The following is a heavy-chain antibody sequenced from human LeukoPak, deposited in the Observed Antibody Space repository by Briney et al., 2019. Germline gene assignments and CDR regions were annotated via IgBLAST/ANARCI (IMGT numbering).Heavy chain of an antibody. D-gene: IGHD4/OR15-4a*01. V-gene: IGHV3-43*02. CDR2: ISGDGGST. CDR1: GFTFDDYA. CDR3: AKDKGYGGHLPPDY. Sequence: GGSLRLSCAASGFTFDDYAMHWVRQAPGKGLECVSLISGDGGSTYYADSVKGRFTISRDNSKNSLYLQMNSLRTEDTALYYCAKDKGYGGHLPPDYWGQGTLVTVSA. J-gene: IGHJ4*02.